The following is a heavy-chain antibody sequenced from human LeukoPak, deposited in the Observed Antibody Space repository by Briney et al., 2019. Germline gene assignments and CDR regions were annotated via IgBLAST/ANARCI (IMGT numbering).Heavy chain of an antibody. CDR3: ARLLSSRYYPYYFDF. V-gene: IGHV5-51*01. CDR1: GYSFTSYW. Sequence: GEPLKISGKGSGYSFTSYWIGGVRQRPGKGLEWMGIIYPSDSDTRYSPSFQGQVTISADKYISTAYLQWSSLKASDTAMYYCARLLSSRYYPYYFDFWGQGTLVTVSS. D-gene: IGHD3-22*01. CDR2: IYPSDSDT. J-gene: IGHJ4*02.